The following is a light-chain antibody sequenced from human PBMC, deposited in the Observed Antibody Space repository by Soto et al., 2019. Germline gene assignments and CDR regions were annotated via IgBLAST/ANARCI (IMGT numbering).Light chain of an antibody. V-gene: IGKV3-20*01. CDR3: QQYGNSPSIT. CDR1: QSVSSSY. J-gene: IGKJ5*01. Sequence: EIVLTQSPGTLSLSPGERATLSCRASQSVSSSYLAWYQQKPGQAPRLLIYGASSRATGIPDRFSGSGSGTDFTLTISRLEPEDFAVYYCQQYGNSPSITFGHGTRLEI. CDR2: GAS.